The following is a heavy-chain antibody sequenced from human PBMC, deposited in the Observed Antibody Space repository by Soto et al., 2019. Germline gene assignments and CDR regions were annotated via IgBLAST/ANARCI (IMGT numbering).Heavy chain of an antibody. J-gene: IGHJ4*02. CDR1: GGSISSYY. V-gene: IGHV4-59*01. CDR3: AKSMPYSSSWYYFDY. Sequence: SETLSLTCTVSGGSISSYYWSWIRQPPGKGLEWIGYIYYSGSTNYNPSLKSRVTISVDTSKNQLSLKLSSVTAADTAVYYCAKSMPYSSSWYYFDYWGQGTLVTVSS. D-gene: IGHD6-13*01. CDR2: IYYSGST.